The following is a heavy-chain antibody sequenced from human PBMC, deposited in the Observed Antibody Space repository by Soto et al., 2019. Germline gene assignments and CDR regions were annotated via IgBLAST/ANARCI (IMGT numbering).Heavy chain of an antibody. D-gene: IGHD5-12*01. Sequence: GSCPTLVNPTETLTLTCTVSGFSLSNARMGVSWIRQPPGKALEWLAHIFSNDEKSYSTSLKSRLTISKDTSKSQVVLTMTNMDPVDTATYYCARMLSGYELYYYYGMDVWGQGTTVTVAS. V-gene: IGHV2-26*01. CDR3: ARMLSGYELYYYYGMDV. CDR2: IFSNDEK. J-gene: IGHJ6*02. CDR1: GFSLSNARMG.